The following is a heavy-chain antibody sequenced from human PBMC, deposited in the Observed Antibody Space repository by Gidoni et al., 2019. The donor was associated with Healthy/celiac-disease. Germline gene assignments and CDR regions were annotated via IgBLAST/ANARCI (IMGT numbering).Heavy chain of an antibody. D-gene: IGHD3-10*01. Sequence: HVHLDPFAPEVKRHGASVKVCCRAAGNTLTCHYMYWVRQAPGQGLEWMGRINPNSGGTNYAQKFQGRVTMTRDTSISTAYMKLSRLRSDDTAVYYCARALGYYGSGRQRAEYFQHWGQGTLVTVSS. V-gene: IGHV1-2*06. J-gene: IGHJ1*01. CDR2: INPNSGGT. CDR1: GNTLTCHY. CDR3: ARALGYYGSGRQRAEYFQH.